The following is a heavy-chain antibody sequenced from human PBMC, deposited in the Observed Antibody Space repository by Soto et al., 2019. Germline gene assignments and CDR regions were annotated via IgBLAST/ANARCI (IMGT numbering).Heavy chain of an antibody. J-gene: IGHJ6*03. CDR3: ARAAPCPLGRCSYYYYYYMDV. Sequence: GGSLRLSCAASGFTFSSYWMSWVRQAPGKGLEWVANIKQDGSEKYYVDSVKGRFTISRDNAKNSLYLQMNSLRAEDTAVYYCARAAPCPLGRCSYYYYYYMDVWGKGTTVTVSS. D-gene: IGHD1-26*01. V-gene: IGHV3-7*01. CDR2: IKQDGSEK. CDR1: GFTFSSYW.